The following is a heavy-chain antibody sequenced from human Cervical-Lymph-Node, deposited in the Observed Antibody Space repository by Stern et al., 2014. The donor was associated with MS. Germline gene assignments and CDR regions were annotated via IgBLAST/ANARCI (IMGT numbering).Heavy chain of an antibody. CDR2: VSYDGGNK. Sequence: QVQLGGSGGGVAQPGRSLRLSCAASGFTFSTYAMHWVRPAPGQGPEWVAVVSYDGGNKYYADSVRGRFTISRDNSKNTLYLQMNSLRAEDTAVYYCAGAPLWWLRDYWGQGTLVTVSS. J-gene: IGHJ4*02. D-gene: IGHD5-12*01. CDR1: GFTFSTYA. CDR3: AGAPLWWLRDY. V-gene: IGHV3-30*04.